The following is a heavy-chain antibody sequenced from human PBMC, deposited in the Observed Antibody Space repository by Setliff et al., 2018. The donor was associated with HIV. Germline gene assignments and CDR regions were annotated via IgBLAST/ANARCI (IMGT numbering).Heavy chain of an antibody. V-gene: IGHV4-39*07. J-gene: IGHJ6*02. D-gene: IGHD3-22*01. CDR1: GGSISSSNHY. CDR3: ARERYDSSGYSIDHYGMDV. Sequence: SETLSLTCTVSGGSISSSNHYWAWIRQPPGKGLEWIGTIFYTESAYYSPSLKSRVTMSVTTSKNQFSLNLNSVTAADTALYYCARERYDSSGYSIDHYGMDVWGQGTTVTVSS. CDR2: IFYTESA.